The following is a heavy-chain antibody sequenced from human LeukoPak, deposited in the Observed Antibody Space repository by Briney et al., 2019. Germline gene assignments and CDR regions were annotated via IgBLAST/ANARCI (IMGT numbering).Heavy chain of an antibody. CDR1: GFTVSSNY. CDR2: IYSGGST. J-gene: IGHJ6*02. Sequence: GGSLRLSCAASGFTVSSNYMSWVRQAPGKGLEWVSVIYSGGSTYYADSVKGRFTISRDNSKNTLYLQMNSLRAEDTAVYYCAKGLLWFGELLLAPDYYYYYGMDVWGQGTTVTVSS. D-gene: IGHD3-10*01. V-gene: IGHV3-66*01. CDR3: AKGLLWFGELLLAPDYYYYYGMDV.